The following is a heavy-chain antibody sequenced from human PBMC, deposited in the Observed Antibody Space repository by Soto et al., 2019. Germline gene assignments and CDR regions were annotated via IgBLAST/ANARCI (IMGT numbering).Heavy chain of an antibody. Sequence: SETLSLTCTVSGGSISSSSYYWGWIRQPPGKGLEWIGSIYYSGSTYYNPSLKSRVTISVDTSKNQFSLKLSSVTAADTAVYYCARLHYDTYYYYYYMDVWGKGTTVTVSS. CDR3: ARLHYDTYYYYYYMDV. D-gene: IGHD3-9*01. CDR1: GGSISSSSYY. J-gene: IGHJ6*03. CDR2: IYYSGST. V-gene: IGHV4-39*01.